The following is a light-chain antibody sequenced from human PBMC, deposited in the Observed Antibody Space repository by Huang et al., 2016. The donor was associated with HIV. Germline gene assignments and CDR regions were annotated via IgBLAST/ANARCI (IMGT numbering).Light chain of an antibody. Sequence: DIQMTQSPSVMSASVGDRVTISCRASQGISNRLVWFQQKPGRGPKLLIHEASSLESGVPTRFSGSGSGTEFTLTINSLQPEDFAIYCLQHNGHPLTFGGGTRVEVK. J-gene: IGKJ4*01. CDR1: QGISNR. CDR3: LQHNGHPLT. V-gene: IGKV1-17*03. CDR2: EAS.